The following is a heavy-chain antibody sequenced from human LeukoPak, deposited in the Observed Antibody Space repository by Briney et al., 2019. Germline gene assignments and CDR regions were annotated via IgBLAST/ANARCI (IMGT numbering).Heavy chain of an antibody. CDR2: ISSSSSNI. CDR3: ARNSLGILTGPRHILFVP. CDR1: GFTFSRYS. D-gene: IGHD3-9*01. Sequence: AGGSLRLSCAASGFTFSRYSMHWVRQAPGKGLEWVSSISSSSSNIYYADSVKGRFTISRDNAKNSLYLQMNRLRGEDTAVYYCARNSLGILTGPRHILFVPWGEGTLVTVSS. J-gene: IGHJ5*02. V-gene: IGHV3-21*01.